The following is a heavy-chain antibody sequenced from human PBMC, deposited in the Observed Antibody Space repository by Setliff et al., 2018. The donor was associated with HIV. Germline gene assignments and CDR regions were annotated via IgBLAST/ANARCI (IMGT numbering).Heavy chain of an antibody. J-gene: IGHJ5*02. V-gene: IGHV4-4*07. CDR3: ASQPLQIGGATA. CDR2: VSASGRT. CDR1: GDSISDNY. D-gene: IGHD5-12*01. Sequence: PSETLSLTCTVSGDSISDNYWNWIRQPAGKGLEWIGRVSASGRTNANPSLKTRVNVSVDTSQSQFSLKLTSLTAADTAVYYCASQPLQIGGATAWGQGTLVTAPQ.